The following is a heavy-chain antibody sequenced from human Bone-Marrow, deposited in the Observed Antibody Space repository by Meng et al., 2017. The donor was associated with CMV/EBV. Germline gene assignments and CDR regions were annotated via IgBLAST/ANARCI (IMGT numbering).Heavy chain of an antibody. CDR3: TRLREGVTIYDY. CDR2: MKGDGSDI. CDR1: GFRFSDYW. D-gene: IGHD4-17*01. J-gene: IGHJ4*02. Sequence: GGSLRLSCVVSGFRFSDYWMSWVRQAPGKGLEWVASMKGDGSDIYYVDSVKGRFTISSDNAKNSLYRQMNSVKAEDTAVYFCTRLREGVTIYDYWGQGTLVTVSS. V-gene: IGHV3-7*01.